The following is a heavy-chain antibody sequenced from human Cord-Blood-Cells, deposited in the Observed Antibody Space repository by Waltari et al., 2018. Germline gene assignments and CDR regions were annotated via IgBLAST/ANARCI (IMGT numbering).Heavy chain of an antibody. D-gene: IGHD3-10*01. V-gene: IGHV3-30*03. Sequence: QVQLVESGGGVVQPGRSLRLSCAASGFTFSSYGMHWVRQAPGKGLEWVAVISYDGSNKYYADSVKGRFTISRDNSKNTLYLQMNSPRAEDTAVYYCAIGQKKDYWGQGTLVTVSS. CDR3: AIGQKKDY. CDR1: GFTFSSYG. CDR2: ISYDGSNK. J-gene: IGHJ4*02.